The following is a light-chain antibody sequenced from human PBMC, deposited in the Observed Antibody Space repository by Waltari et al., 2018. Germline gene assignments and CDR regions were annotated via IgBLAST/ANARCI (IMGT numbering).Light chain of an antibody. CDR3: CSYAGTDSWL. CDR1: SDDVGGYNL. J-gene: IGLJ3*02. Sequence: QSALTQPASMSGSPGHSITISCTGPSDDVGGYNLVSWYQQHPGKAPKLIIFELTKRPSGVSARCSGPRSGNTASLTLSGLLLEDEAAYYCCSYAGTDSWLFGGGTNVTVL. CDR2: ELT. V-gene: IGLV2-23*02.